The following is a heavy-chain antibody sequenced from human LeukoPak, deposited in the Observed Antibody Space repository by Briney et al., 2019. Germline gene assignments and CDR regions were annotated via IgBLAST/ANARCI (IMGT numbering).Heavy chain of an antibody. V-gene: IGHV3-72*01. CDR1: GFTFSDHY. CDR3: ARGFNGLDSKVGEN. J-gene: IGHJ4*02. Sequence: GGSLRLSCAVSGFTFSDHYMDWVRQAPGKGLEWVGRIRNKAKGNTTEYAASVKGRFTISRDDSKNSLYMQMNSLKTEDTAMYYCARGFNGLDSKVGENWGQGTLVTVSS. CDR2: IRNKAKGNTT. D-gene: IGHD1-26*01.